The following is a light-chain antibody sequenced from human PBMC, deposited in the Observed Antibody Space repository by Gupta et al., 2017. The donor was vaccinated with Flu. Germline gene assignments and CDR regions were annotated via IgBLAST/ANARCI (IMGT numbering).Light chain of an antibody. V-gene: IGKV3-20*01. CDR2: GAS. J-gene: IGKJ4*01. CDR1: QSVSSSY. CDR3: QQYGSSPWIT. Sequence: EIVLTQSPGTLSLSPGEIATLSCRASQSVSSSYLAWYQQKPGQAPRLLIYGASSRATGIPDRFSGSGSGTDFTLTISRLEPEDFAVYYCQQYGSSPWITFGGGTKVEIK.